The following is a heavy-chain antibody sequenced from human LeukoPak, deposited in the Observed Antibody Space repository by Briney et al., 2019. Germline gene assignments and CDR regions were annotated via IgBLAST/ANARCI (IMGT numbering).Heavy chain of an antibody. CDR1: GYTFTSYG. CDR3: ARDGGYDYNWFDP. J-gene: IGHJ5*02. CDR2: INPNSGGT. Sequence: ASVKVSCKASGYTFTSYGISWVRQAPGQGLEWMGWINPNSGGTNYAQKFRGRVTMTRDTSISTAFMELSSLRSDDTAVYYCARDGGYDYNWFDPWGQGTLVTVSS. D-gene: IGHD5-12*01. V-gene: IGHV1-2*02.